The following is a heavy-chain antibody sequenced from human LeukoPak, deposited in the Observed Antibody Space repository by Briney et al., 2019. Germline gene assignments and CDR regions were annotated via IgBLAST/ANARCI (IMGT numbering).Heavy chain of an antibody. J-gene: IGHJ6*03. CDR2: IYYSGST. CDR3: ARGLDYYYMDV. Sequence: SETLSLTCTVSGGSISSYYWSWIRQPPGKGLEWIGYIYYSGSTNFNPSLKSRVTISVDTSKNQFSLKLSSVTAADTAVYYCARGLDYYYMDVWGKGTTVTVSS. CDR1: GGSISSYY. V-gene: IGHV4-59*01.